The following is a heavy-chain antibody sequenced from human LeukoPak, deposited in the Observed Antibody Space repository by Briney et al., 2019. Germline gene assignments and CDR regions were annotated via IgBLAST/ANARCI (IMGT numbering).Heavy chain of an antibody. CDR1: GYTFTGYY. Sequence: ASVKVSCKASGYTFTGYYMHWVRQAPGQGLEWMGRINPNSGGTSYAQKFQGRVTMTRDTSISTAYMELSRLRSDDTAVYYCARGYCTNGVCYAVYWFDPWGQGTLVTVSS. V-gene: IGHV1-2*06. CDR2: INPNSGGT. CDR3: ARGYCTNGVCYAVYWFDP. D-gene: IGHD2-8*01. J-gene: IGHJ5*02.